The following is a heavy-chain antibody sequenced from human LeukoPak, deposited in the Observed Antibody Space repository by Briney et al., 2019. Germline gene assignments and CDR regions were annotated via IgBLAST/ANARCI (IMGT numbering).Heavy chain of an antibody. V-gene: IGHV5-51*01. D-gene: IGHD3-10*01. CDR3: ARHQYGSGSYYTDFTHYYYYKDV. CDR1: GYSFTSYW. Sequence: GESLKISCKGSGYSFTSYWIGWVRQMPGKGLEWMGIIYPGDSDTRYSPSFQGQVTISADKSISTAYLQWSSLKASDTAMYYCARHQYGSGSYYTDFTHYYYYKDVWGKGTTVTVSS. CDR2: IYPGDSDT. J-gene: IGHJ6*03.